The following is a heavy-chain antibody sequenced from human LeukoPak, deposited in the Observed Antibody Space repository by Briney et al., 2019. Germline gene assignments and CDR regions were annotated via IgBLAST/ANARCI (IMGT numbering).Heavy chain of an antibody. CDR1: GYTFTSYG. V-gene: IGHV1-18*01. J-gene: IGHJ4*02. D-gene: IGHD3-9*01. CDR2: ISAYNGNT. Sequence: ASVKVSCKASGYTFTSYGISWVRQAPGRGLEWMGWISAYNGNTNYAQKLQGRVTMTTDTSTSTAYMELRSLRSDDTAVYYCATNGLRYFDWLPRFDYWGQGTLVTVSS. CDR3: ATNGLRYFDWLPRFDY.